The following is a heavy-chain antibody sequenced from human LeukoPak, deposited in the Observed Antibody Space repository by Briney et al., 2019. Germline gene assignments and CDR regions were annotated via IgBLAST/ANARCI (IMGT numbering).Heavy chain of an antibody. D-gene: IGHD4-17*01. Sequence: GASVKVSCKASGYTFTSYEINWVRQAPGQGLEWMGWMNPNSGNAGYAQKFQGRVSLTRNTSISTAYMELSSLRSEDTAVYYCARGAWSPVTTPDYWGQGTLVTVSS. J-gene: IGHJ4*02. CDR2: MNPNSGNA. V-gene: IGHV1-8*01. CDR3: ARGAWSPVTTPDY. CDR1: GYTFTSYE.